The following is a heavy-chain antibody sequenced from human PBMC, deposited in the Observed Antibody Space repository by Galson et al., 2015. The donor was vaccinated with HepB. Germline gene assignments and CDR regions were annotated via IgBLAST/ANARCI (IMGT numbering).Heavy chain of an antibody. V-gene: IGHV1-18*04. CDR3: ARDSGAFWSSYPGGMDV. Sequence: SVKVSCKASGYTFTSYGISWVRQAPGQGLEWMGWISAYNGNTNYAQKLQGRVTMTTDTSTSTAYMELRSLRSDDTAVYYCARDSGAFWSSYPGGMDVWGQGTTVTVSS. D-gene: IGHD3-3*01. CDR2: ISAYNGNT. J-gene: IGHJ6*02. CDR1: GYTFTSYG.